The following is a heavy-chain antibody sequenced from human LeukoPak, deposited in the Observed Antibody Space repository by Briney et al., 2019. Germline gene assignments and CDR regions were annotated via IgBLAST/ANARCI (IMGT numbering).Heavy chain of an antibody. J-gene: IGHJ4*02. Sequence: GGSLRLSCAASGFTFSSYGMHWVRQAPGKGLEWVAVISYDGSNKYYADSVKGRFTISRDNSKNTLYLQMNSRRAQDTAVYYCAKNRYYDSSGSQNYFDYWGQGTLVTVSS. CDR2: ISYDGSNK. CDR3: AKNRYYDSSGSQNYFDY. V-gene: IGHV3-30*18. CDR1: GFTFSSYG. D-gene: IGHD3-22*01.